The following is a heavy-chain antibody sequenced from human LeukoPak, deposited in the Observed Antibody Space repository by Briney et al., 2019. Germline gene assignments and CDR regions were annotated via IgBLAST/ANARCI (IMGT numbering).Heavy chain of an antibody. J-gene: IGHJ4*02. CDR3: ARAGPYYYGSGSLGY. CDR1: GYTFTSYA. CDR2: INAGNGNT. D-gene: IGHD3-10*01. V-gene: IGHV1-3*01. Sequence: ASVKVSCKASGYTFTSYAMHWVRQVPGQRLEWMGWINAGNGNTKYSQKFQGRVTITRDTSASTAYMELSSLRSEDTAVYYCARAGPYYYGSGSLGYWGQGTLVTVSS.